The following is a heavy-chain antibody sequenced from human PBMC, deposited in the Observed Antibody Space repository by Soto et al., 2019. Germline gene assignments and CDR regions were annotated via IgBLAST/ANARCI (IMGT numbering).Heavy chain of an antibody. J-gene: IGHJ6*04. CDR2: INQSGST. CDR3: ARGLSYCSGGSCYPARGMDV. D-gene: IGHD2-15*01. CDR1: GGSFSGNY. V-gene: IGHV4-34*01. Sequence: SETLSLTCAVYGGSFSGNYWRWIRHPPGKGLEWIGEINQSGSTNYNPSLKSRFTISVDTSKNQFSLKLSSVTAADTAVYYCARGLSYCSGGSCYPARGMDVWGKGTTVTVSS.